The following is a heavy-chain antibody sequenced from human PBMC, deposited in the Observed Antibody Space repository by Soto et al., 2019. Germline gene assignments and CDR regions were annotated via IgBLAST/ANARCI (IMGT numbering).Heavy chain of an antibody. V-gene: IGHV1-69*13. CDR2: IIPIFGTA. CDR1: GGTFSSYA. CDR3: ASTAQGLAVAGTAFDY. D-gene: IGHD6-19*01. J-gene: IGHJ4*02. Sequence: GASVKVSCKASGGTFSSYAISWVRQAPGQGLEWMGGIIPIFGTANYAQKFQGRVTITADESTSTAYMELSSLRSEDTAVYYCASTAQGLAVAGTAFDYWGQGTLVTVSS.